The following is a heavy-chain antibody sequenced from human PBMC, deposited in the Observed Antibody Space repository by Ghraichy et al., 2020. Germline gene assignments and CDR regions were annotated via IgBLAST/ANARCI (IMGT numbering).Heavy chain of an antibody. D-gene: IGHD5-18*01. J-gene: IGHJ4*02. CDR3: ARGGYSYGSEYFDY. CDR2: ISSSSSYI. V-gene: IGHV3-21*01. CDR1: GFTFSSYS. Sequence: GGSLRLSCAASGFTFSSYSMNWVRQAPGKGLEWVSSISSSSSYIYYADSVKGRFTISRDNAKNSLYLQMNSLRAEDTAVYYCARGGYSYGSEYFDYWGQGTLVTVSS.